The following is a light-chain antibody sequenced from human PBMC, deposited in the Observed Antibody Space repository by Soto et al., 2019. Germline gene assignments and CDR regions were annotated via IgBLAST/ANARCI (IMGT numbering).Light chain of an antibody. CDR3: AAWDDRLSAVV. Sequence: QSVLTQPPSASGTPGQRVTISCSGSRSNIGSNTVNWYQQLPGTAPKLLIYSNDQRPSGVPDRFSGSKSGTSASLAISGLQSEDEADYYCAAWDDRLSAVVFGGGTKLTVL. CDR2: SND. V-gene: IGLV1-44*01. J-gene: IGLJ2*01. CDR1: RSNIGSNT.